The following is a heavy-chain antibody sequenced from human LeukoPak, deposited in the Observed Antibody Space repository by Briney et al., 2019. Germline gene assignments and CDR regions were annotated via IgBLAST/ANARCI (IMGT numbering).Heavy chain of an antibody. J-gene: IGHJ4*02. V-gene: IGHV4-38-2*02. D-gene: IGHD3-9*01. CDR3: AREEYFDWLLYYFDY. Sequence: SETLSLTCTVSGYSISSGYYWGWIRQPPGKGLEWIGSIYHSGGAYYNPSLKSRVTISVDTSKNQFSLKLSSVTAADTAVYYCAREEYFDWLLYYFDYWGQGTLVTVSS. CDR2: IYHSGGA. CDR1: GYSISSGYY.